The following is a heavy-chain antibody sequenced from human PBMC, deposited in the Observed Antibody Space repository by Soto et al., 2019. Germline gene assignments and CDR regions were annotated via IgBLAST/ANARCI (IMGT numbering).Heavy chain of an antibody. CDR1: GYSFTSYW. CDR3: AKLPNSYGDYADGMEV. J-gene: IGHJ6*02. D-gene: IGHD5-18*01. CDR2: IDPSESYT. Sequence: PGESLQISCKGSGYSFTSYWISCVRQMPGKGLEWMGRIDPSESYTNYSPSFQGHVTISADKSISTAYLQWSSLKASDTAMYYCAKLPNSYGDYADGMEVWGQGTKVTVS. V-gene: IGHV5-10-1*01.